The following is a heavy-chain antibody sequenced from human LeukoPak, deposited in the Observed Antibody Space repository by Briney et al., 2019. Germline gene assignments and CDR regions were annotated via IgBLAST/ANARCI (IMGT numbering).Heavy chain of an antibody. V-gene: IGHV4-59*01. J-gene: IGHJ4*02. CDR3: ARASIAAAGTSDY. CDR2: ISYSGST. Sequence: SETLSLTCTVSGGSISSYYWSWIRQPPGKGLEWIGYISYSGSTNYNPSLKSRVTISVDTSKNQFSLKLSSVTAADTAVYYCARASIAAAGTSDYWGQGTLVIVSS. D-gene: IGHD6-13*01. CDR1: GGSISSYY.